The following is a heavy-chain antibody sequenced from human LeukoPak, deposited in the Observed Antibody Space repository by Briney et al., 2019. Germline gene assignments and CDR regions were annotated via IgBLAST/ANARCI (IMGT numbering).Heavy chain of an antibody. V-gene: IGHV4-4*07. Sequence: PSETLSLTCTVSGGSISSYYWSWIRQPAGKGLEWIGRIYTSGSTNYNPSLKSRVTMSVDTSKNQFSLKLSSVTAADTAVYYCARDEYCSSTSCLGTYYYYYMDVWGKGTTVTVSS. D-gene: IGHD2-2*01. J-gene: IGHJ6*03. CDR2: IYTSGST. CDR1: GGSISSYY. CDR3: ARDEYCSSTSCLGTYYYYYMDV.